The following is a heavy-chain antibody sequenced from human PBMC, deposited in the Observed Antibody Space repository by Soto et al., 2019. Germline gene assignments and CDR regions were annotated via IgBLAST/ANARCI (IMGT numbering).Heavy chain of an antibody. CDR1: GYTFTSYD. V-gene: IGHV1-8*01. J-gene: IGHJ5*02. CDR2: MNPNSGNT. D-gene: IGHD2-15*01. CDR3: ARGLRCSGGSCYRSWFDP. Sequence: GASVKVSCKASGYTFTSYDINWVRQATGQGLEWMGWMNPNSGNTGYAQKFQGRVTMTRNTSISTAYMELSSLRSEDTAVYYCARGLRCSGGSCYRSWFDPWGQGTLVTVSS.